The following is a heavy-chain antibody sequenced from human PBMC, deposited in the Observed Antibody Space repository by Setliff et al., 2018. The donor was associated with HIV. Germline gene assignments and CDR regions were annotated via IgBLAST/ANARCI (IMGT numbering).Heavy chain of an antibody. J-gene: IGHJ3*02. CDR2: ISSSGSTI. D-gene: IGHD3-22*01. CDR1: GFTFSDYY. V-gene: IGHV3-11*04. CDR3: AKVGLYDSFGYANGLPDSFDT. Sequence: GGSLRLSCAASGFTFSDYYMSWIRRAPGKGMEGVSYISSSGSTIYYADSVKGRFTIFRDNAKNTLYLQMNSLRDEDTGVYYCAKVGLYDSFGYANGLPDSFDTWGQGTMVTVSS.